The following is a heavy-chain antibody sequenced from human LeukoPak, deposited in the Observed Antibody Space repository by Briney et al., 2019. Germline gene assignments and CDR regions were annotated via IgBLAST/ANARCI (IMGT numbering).Heavy chain of an antibody. Sequence: ASVKVSCKVSGYTLTELSMHWVRQAPGKGLEWMGGFYPEDGETIYAHKSQVRVTMTEDTSTDTAYMELSSLRSEDTAVYYCATATRYGYNWNYDPVYYFDYWGQGTLVTVSS. CDR2: FYPEDGET. J-gene: IGHJ4*02. D-gene: IGHD1-7*01. V-gene: IGHV1-24*01. CDR1: GYTLTELS. CDR3: ATATRYGYNWNYDPVYYFDY.